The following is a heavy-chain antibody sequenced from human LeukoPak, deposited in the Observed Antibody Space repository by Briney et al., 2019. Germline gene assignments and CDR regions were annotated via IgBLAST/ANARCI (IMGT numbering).Heavy chain of an antibody. Sequence: SETLSLTCAVYGGSFSGYYWSWIRQPPGKGLEWIGEINHSGSTNYNPSLKSRVTISVDTSKNQFSLKLSSVTAADTAVYYCASAQYYYDSSGYYIDAFDIWGQGTMVTVSS. CDR2: INHSGST. V-gene: IGHV4-34*01. CDR3: ASAQYYYDSSGYYIDAFDI. CDR1: GGSFSGYY. D-gene: IGHD3-22*01. J-gene: IGHJ3*02.